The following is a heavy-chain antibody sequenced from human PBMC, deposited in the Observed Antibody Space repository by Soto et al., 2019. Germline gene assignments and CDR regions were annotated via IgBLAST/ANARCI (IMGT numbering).Heavy chain of an antibody. CDR1: GDSVSSYSAA. V-gene: IGHV6-1*02. CDR3: ARDRYGSSGWFDP. Sequence: QVQLQQSGPGVVRPSQTLSLTCVISGDSVSSYSAAWNWIRQSPSGGLEWLGRTYYRSRFFSDYADSVKSRIIITPATSKNQFPLQLKSLTPEDTAVYYCARDRYGSSGWFDPWGQGTPVTVSS. CDR2: TYYRSRFFS. D-gene: IGHD6-6*01. J-gene: IGHJ5*02.